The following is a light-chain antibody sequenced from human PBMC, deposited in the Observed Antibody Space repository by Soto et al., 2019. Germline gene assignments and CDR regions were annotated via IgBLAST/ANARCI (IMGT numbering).Light chain of an antibody. J-gene: IGLJ1*01. CDR2: DVS. V-gene: IGLV2-14*01. CDR1: SSDVGGYNS. Sequence: QSVLTQPASVSGSPGQSIAISCTGTSSDVGGYNSVSWYQQYPGKAPKLMIHDVSNRPSGVSDRFSGSKSGNTASLTISGLQAEDEADYYCSSWTSSSSYVFGSGTQLTVL. CDR3: SSWTSSSSYV.